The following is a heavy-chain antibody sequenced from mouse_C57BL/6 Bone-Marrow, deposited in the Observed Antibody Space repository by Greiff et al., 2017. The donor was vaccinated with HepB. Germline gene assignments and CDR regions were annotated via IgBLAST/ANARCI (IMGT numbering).Heavy chain of an antibody. V-gene: IGHV3-6*01. CDR3: ASTWFAY. J-gene: IGHJ3*01. CDR2: ISYDGSN. CDR1: GYSITSGYY. Sequence: EVQLQQSGPGLVKPSQSLSLTCSVTGYSITSGYYWNWIRQFPGNKLEWMGYISYDGSNNYNPSLKNRISITRDTSKNQFFLKLNSVTTEDTATYYCASTWFAYWGQGTLVTVSA.